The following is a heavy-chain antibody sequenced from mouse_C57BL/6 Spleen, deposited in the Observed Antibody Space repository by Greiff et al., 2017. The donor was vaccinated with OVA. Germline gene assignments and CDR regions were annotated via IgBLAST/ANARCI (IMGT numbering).Heavy chain of an antibody. CDR1: GYTFTDYN. J-gene: IGHJ1*03. Sequence: EVQLVESGPELVKPGASVKIPCKASGYTFTDYNMDWVKQSHGKSLEWIGAINPNNGGTIYNQKFKGKATLTVDKSSSTAYMELRSLTSEDTAVYYGARKGSDWYFDVWGTGTTVTVSS. CDR2: INPNNGGT. CDR3: ARKGSDWYFDV. V-gene: IGHV1-18*01.